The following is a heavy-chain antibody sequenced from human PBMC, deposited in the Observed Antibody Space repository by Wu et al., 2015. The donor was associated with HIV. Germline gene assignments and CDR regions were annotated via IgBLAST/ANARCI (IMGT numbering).Heavy chain of an antibody. Sequence: QVQLVQSGAEVKKLGASVKVSCKASGYTFTDYYIHWVRQAPRQGLEWMGWINPNSGDTNYAQKFQGRVTMTRDTSISTAYMELSRLKYDDTAVYYCASAYSTGWYSDYWGQGTLVTVSS. CDR2: INPNSGDT. CDR1: GYTFTDYY. D-gene: IGHD6-19*01. J-gene: IGHJ4*01. CDR3: ASAYSTGWYSDY. V-gene: IGHV1-2*02.